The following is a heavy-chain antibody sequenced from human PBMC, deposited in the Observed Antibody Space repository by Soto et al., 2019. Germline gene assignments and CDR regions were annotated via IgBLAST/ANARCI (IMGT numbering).Heavy chain of an antibody. CDR1: GYTLTSHG. D-gene: IGHD6-19*01. CDR3: ARMYAVGIAVATGAFDI. CDR2: VSAYNGNT. J-gene: IGHJ3*02. V-gene: IGHV1-18*01. Sequence: GPSVKVSWKAFGYTLTSHGISWGGQAPGEGVEGVGWVSAYNGNTNYAQKLHGRVTMTIDTSTSTAYMELRSLRSDDTAVYYCARMYAVGIAVATGAFDIWGQGTMFTVSS.